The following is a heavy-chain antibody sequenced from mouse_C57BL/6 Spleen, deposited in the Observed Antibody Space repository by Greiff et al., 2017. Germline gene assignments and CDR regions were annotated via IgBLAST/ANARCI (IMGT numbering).Heavy chain of an antibody. CDR1: GFSLTSYG. V-gene: IGHV2-2*01. CDR2: IWSGGST. Sequence: VQLQQSGPGLVQPSQSLSITCTVSGFSLTSYGVHWVRQSPGKGLEWLGVIWSGGSTDYNAAFISRLSISKDNSKSQVFFKMNSLQADDTAIYYCARDDDWGDYWGQGTSVTVSS. J-gene: IGHJ4*01. CDR3: ARDDDWGDY. D-gene: IGHD2-3*01.